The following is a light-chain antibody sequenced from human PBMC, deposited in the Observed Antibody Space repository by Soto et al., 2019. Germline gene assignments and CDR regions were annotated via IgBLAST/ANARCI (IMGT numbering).Light chain of an antibody. Sequence: QSALTQPASVSGSPGQSITTSCTSTSSDVGSYNFVSWYQQHPGEVPKVMIYEVSKRPSGVSDRFSGSKSGNTASLTISGLQAEDEADYYCCADAGRSTYVFGTGTKVTVL. J-gene: IGLJ1*01. CDR2: EVS. V-gene: IGLV2-23*02. CDR1: SSDVGSYNF. CDR3: CADAGRSTYV.